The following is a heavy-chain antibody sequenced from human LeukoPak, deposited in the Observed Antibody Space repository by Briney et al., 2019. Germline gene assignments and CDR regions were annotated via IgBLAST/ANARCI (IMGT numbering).Heavy chain of an antibody. V-gene: IGHV3-74*01. D-gene: IGHD3-16*01. CDR3: ARTRTLPIAGGSDA. Sequence: QSGGSLRLSCAASGFTFSSYWMHWVRQGPGKGLVWVSRISTDGSSTDYADSVKGRFTISRENAKNTLYLQMNSLRAEDTAVYYCARTRTLPIAGGSDAWGQGSLVTVSS. J-gene: IGHJ5*02. CDR1: GFTFSSYW. CDR2: ISTDGSST.